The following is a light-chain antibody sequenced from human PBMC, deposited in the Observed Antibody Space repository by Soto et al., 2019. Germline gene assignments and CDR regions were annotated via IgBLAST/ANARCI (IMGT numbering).Light chain of an antibody. V-gene: IGKV1-5*03. CDR2: KAS. Sequence: DIQMTQSPSTLSASVGDRVTITCRASQSINTWLAWYQLKPGRAPKLLIYKASTLESGVPSRFSGSGSRTEFTLTISSLQPDDFATYYCQQYQTYSQFGQGTKV. CDR3: QQYQTYSQ. CDR1: QSINTW. J-gene: IGKJ1*01.